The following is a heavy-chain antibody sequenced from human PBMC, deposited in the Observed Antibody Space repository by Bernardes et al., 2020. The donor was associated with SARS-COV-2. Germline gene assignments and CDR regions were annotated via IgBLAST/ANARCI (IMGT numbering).Heavy chain of an antibody. Sequence: GGSLRLSCAAPGLTFSSYAMTWVRQAPGKGLEWVSTISGSGGSTYYADSVKGRFTISRDNSKNTLYLQMNSLRAEDTAVFYCAGYGSGSYKWFDPWGQGTLVTVSS. CDR2: ISGSGGST. J-gene: IGHJ5*02. CDR1: GLTFSSYA. D-gene: IGHD3-10*01. V-gene: IGHV3-23*01. CDR3: AGYGSGSYKWFDP.